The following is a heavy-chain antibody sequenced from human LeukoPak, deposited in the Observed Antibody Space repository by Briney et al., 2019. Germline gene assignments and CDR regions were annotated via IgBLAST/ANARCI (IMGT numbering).Heavy chain of an antibody. Sequence: GGSLRLSCAASGFTFSSYWMSWVRQAPGKGLEWVANIKQDGSEKYYVDSVKGRFTISRDNAKSSMWLQMNSLRDEDTAVYYCARDQTPFYWGQGTLVTVSS. V-gene: IGHV3-7*01. CDR1: GFTFSSYW. J-gene: IGHJ4*02. CDR2: IKQDGSEK. D-gene: IGHD2-15*01. CDR3: ARDQTPFY.